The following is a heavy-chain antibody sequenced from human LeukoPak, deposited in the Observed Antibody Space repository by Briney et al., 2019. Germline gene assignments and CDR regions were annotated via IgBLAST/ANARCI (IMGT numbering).Heavy chain of an antibody. J-gene: IGHJ6*02. V-gene: IGHV3-21*01. D-gene: IGHD3-22*01. CDR2: ISSSSSYI. CDR3: ARASTRGYYDSSGYSPYGMDV. Sequence: GGSLRLSCAASGFTFSSYSMNWVRQAPGKGLEWVSSISSSSSYIYYADSVKGRFTISRDNAKNSLYLQMNSLRAEDTAVYYCARASTRGYYDSSGYSPYGMDVWGQGTTVTVSS. CDR1: GFTFSSYS.